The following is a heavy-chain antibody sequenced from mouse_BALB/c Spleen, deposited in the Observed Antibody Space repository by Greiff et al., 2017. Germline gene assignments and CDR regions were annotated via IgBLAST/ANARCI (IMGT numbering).Heavy chain of an antibody. CDR3: ERGDYYRYAYAMDY. V-gene: IGHV1-14*01. CDR2: INPYNDGT. D-gene: IGHD2-14*01. Sequence: VHVKQSGPELVKPGASVKMSCKASGYTFTSYVMHWVKQKPGQGLEWIGYINPYNDGTKYNEKFKGKATLTSDNSSSTAYMELSSLTSEDSAVYYCERGDYYRYAYAMDYWGQGTSVTVSS. J-gene: IGHJ4*01. CDR1: GYTFTSYV.